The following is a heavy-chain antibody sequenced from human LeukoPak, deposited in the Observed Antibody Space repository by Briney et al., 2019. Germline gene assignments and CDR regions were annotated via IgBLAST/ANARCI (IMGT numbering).Heavy chain of an antibody. J-gene: IGHJ4*02. CDR3: ASTPPGYSYGYRTGDY. CDR1: GGSFSGYY. Sequence: SETLSLTCAVYGGSFSGYYWSWIRQPPGKGLEWIGEINHSGSTNYNPSLKSRVTISVDTSKNQFSLKLSSVTAADTAEYYCASTPPGYSYGYRTGDYWGQGTLVTVSS. V-gene: IGHV4-34*01. D-gene: IGHD5-18*01. CDR2: INHSGST.